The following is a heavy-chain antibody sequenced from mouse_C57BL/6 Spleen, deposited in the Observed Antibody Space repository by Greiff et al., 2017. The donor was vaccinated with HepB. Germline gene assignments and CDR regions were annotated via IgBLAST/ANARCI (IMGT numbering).Heavy chain of an antibody. CDR3: ARHELYYYGSRGYFDV. D-gene: IGHD1-1*01. V-gene: IGHV1-62-2*01. Sequence: VKLQESGAELVKPGASVKLSCKASGYTFTEYTIHWVKQRSGQGLEWIGWFYPGSGSIKYNEKFKDKATLTADKSSSTVYMELSRLTSEDSAVYFCARHELYYYGSRGYFDVWGTGTTVTVSS. CDR2: FYPGSGSI. J-gene: IGHJ1*03. CDR1: GYTFTEYT.